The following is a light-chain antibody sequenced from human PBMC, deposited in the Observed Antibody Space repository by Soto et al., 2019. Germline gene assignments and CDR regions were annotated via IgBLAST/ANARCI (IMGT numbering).Light chain of an antibody. Sequence: IQMTQSPSPLSAPVGDRVTITCQASQTISTVLAWFQHKPGKAPNLLIYDASNLESGVPSRFSGSGSGTEFTLTISSLQSDDSATYFCQQYSHLVTFGQGTKLEIK. CDR3: QQYSHLVT. V-gene: IGKV1-5*01. CDR1: QTISTV. CDR2: DAS. J-gene: IGKJ2*01.